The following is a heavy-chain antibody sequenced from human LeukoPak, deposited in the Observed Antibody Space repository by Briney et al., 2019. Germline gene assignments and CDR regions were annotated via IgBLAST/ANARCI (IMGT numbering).Heavy chain of an antibody. V-gene: IGHV3-21*01. CDR2: ISSSSSYI. J-gene: IGHJ4*02. CDR1: GFTFSSYS. CDR3: ARGMYCGGDCYSYYFDY. D-gene: IGHD2-21*02. Sequence: KAGRSLRLSCAASGFTFSSYSMNWVRQAPGKGLEWVSSISSSSSYIYYADSVKGRFTISRDNAKNSLYLQMNSLRAEDTAVYYCARGMYCGGDCYSYYFDYWGQGTLVTVSS.